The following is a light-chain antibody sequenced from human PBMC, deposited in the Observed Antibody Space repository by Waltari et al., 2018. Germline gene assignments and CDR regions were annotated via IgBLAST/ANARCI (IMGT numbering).Light chain of an antibody. V-gene: IGKV3-15*01. Sequence: EIVMTQSPAILSVSPGERATLPCRASQSVSNKIAWYQQKPGNAPRLLIYGASTRATGIPARFSGSGSETEFTLTISSLQSEDFAVYHCQQYNKWPETFGQGTKVQIK. CDR1: QSVSNK. J-gene: IGKJ1*01. CDR3: QQYNKWPET. CDR2: GAS.